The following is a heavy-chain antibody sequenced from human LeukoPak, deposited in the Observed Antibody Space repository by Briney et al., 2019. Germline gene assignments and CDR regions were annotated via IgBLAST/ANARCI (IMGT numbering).Heavy chain of an antibody. J-gene: IGHJ4*02. D-gene: IGHD2-8*02. Sequence: SETPSLTCTVSGGSISSYYWSWIRQPAGKRLEWLGRIYSSGSTNYNPSLESRVTVSVDTAKNQVSLNLTSVTAADTAVYYCARDKHTTSYTGGRYYPYYFDSWGQGTLVTVSS. V-gene: IGHV4-4*07. CDR1: GGSISSYY. CDR3: ARDKHTTSYTGGRYYPYYFDS. CDR2: IYSSGST.